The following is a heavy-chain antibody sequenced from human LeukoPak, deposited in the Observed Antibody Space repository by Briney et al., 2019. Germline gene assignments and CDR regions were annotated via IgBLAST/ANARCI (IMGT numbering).Heavy chain of an antibody. J-gene: IGHJ4*02. CDR3: ARAVVVVTAIIDY. CDR2: INHSGST. D-gene: IGHD2-21*02. CDR1: GGSFSGYY. V-gene: IGHV4-34*01. Sequence: SETLSLTCAVYGGSFSGYYWSWIRQPPGKGLEWIGEINHSGSTNYNPSLKSRVTISVDTFKNQFSLKLSSVTAADTAVYYCARAVVVVTAIIDYWGQGTLVTVSS.